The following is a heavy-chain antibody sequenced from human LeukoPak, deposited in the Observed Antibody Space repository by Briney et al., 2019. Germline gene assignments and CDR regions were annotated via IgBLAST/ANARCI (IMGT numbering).Heavy chain of an antibody. CDR1: GFSVSSSY. Sequence: PGVALRLSCAASGFSVSSSYMSWVRQAPGKGLEWVSVICGGGSKYYADSVKGRFTISRDNSKNTLYLQMNTLRAEDTAVYYCARDLGYNYGYVGAFDIWGQGTLVT. V-gene: IGHV3-66*01. CDR3: ARDLGYNYGYVGAFDI. D-gene: IGHD5-18*01. J-gene: IGHJ3*02. CDR2: ICGGGSK.